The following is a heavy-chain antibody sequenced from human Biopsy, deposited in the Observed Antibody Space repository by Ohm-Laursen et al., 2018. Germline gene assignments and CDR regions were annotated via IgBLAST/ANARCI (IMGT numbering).Heavy chain of an antibody. CDR1: GGTFINYG. J-gene: IGHJ1*01. CDR2: NIPILGTG. V-gene: IGHV1-69*06. Sequence: SVKVSCKSPGGTFINYGVNWVRQAPGQGLEWLGGNIPILGTGNYAQKFQDRVTVAADTSTSTATMELRSLRSDDTAVYYCATKLTGYFHHWGQGILVIVSS. CDR3: ATKLTGYFHH. D-gene: IGHD3-9*01.